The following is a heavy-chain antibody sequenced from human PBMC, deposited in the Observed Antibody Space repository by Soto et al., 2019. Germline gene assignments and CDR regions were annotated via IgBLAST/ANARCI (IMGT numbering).Heavy chain of an antibody. Sequence: EVQLVDSGGGLVQPGVSLRLSCVASGFTFNSYEMNWVRQAPGKGLEWVSYISRNAETIHYADSVKGRFSISRDNAKNSLYRQMNSLRAEDTAVYFCARGSRGYNYASAPFFDYWGQGNRVIVSS. D-gene: IGHD5-18*01. CDR2: ISRNAETI. CDR1: GFTFNSYE. CDR3: ARGSRGYNYASAPFFDY. J-gene: IGHJ4*01. V-gene: IGHV3-48*03.